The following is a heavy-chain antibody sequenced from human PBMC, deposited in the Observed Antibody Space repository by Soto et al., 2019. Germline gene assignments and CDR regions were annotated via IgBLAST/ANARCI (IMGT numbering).Heavy chain of an antibody. CDR2: ISSSSSFI. CDR3: GRGLRSFDWGNDY. J-gene: IGHJ4*02. Sequence: PGGSLRLSCAASGFTFRTYSMNWVRQAPGKGLEWVSSISSSSSFIYYADSVKGRFTISRDNVKNSLYLQMDSLRAEGTAVYYCGRGLRSFDWGNDYWGQGALVTVSS. D-gene: IGHD3-9*01. V-gene: IGHV3-21*01. CDR1: GFTFRTYS.